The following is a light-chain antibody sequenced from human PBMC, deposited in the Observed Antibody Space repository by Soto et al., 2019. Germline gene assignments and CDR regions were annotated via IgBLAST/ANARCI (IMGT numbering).Light chain of an antibody. Sequence: DIQMTQSPSSLSASVGDRVTITCRASQSISSYLNWYQQKPGKAPKLLIYAASSLQSGVPSRFSGSGSGTDFTVTISSLQSEDFATYYCQQSYSTLWTFGQGTKVEIK. CDR2: AAS. J-gene: IGKJ1*01. V-gene: IGKV1-39*01. CDR1: QSISSY. CDR3: QQSYSTLWT.